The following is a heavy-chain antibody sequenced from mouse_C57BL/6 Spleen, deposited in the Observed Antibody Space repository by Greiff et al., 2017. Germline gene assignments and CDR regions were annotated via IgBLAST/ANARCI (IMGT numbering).Heavy chain of an antibody. Sequence: EVQLQQSGPELVKPGASVKIPCKASGYTFTDYNMDWVKQSHGKSLEWIGDINPNNGGTIYNQKFKGKDTLTVDKSSSTAYMELRSLTSEDTAVYYCARTEFYYGSTPYAMDYWGQGTSVTVSS. CDR1: GYTFTDYN. CDR2: INPNNGGT. V-gene: IGHV1-18*01. D-gene: IGHD1-1*01. J-gene: IGHJ4*01. CDR3: ARTEFYYGSTPYAMDY.